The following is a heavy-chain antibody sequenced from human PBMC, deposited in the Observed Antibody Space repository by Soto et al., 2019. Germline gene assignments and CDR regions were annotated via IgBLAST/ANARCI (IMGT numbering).Heavy chain of an antibody. CDR2: ISWDGGST. CDR3: AKDLGAAGTIMDYYYGMDV. CDR1: GFTFDDYT. Sequence: GGSLRLSCAASGFTFDDYTMHWVRQAPGKGLEWVSLISWDGGSTYYADSVKGRFTISRDNSKNSLYLQMNSLRTEDTALYYCAKDLGAAGTIMDYYYGMDVWGQGTTVTVSS. J-gene: IGHJ6*02. V-gene: IGHV3-43*01. D-gene: IGHD6-13*01.